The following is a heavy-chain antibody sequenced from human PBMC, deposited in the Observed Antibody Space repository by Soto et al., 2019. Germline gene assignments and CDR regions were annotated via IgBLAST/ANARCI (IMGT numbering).Heavy chain of an antibody. J-gene: IGHJ4*02. D-gene: IGHD3-3*01. CDR1: GYTFTSYG. CDR2: ISAYNGNT. V-gene: IGHV1-18*01. CDR3: ARSGVWAPRAY. Sequence: QVQLVQSGAEVKKPGASVKVSCKASGYTFTSYGISWVRQAPGQGLEWMGWISAYNGNTNYAQKLQGRVTMTTATPTNTADMELRSLRPADTAVFYCARSGVWAPRAYWGQGTLVTVSS.